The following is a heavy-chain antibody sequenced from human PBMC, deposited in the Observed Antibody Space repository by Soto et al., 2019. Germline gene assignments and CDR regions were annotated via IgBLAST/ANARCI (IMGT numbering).Heavy chain of an antibody. CDR3: ARDNGLAGSFDP. V-gene: IGHV3-48*02. D-gene: IGHD3-3*02. CDR1: GFTFRNYS. Sequence: XESLRLSCAASGFTFRNYSMNGVRQAAGKGLEWISYISIGATAIFYADSVKGRFTISRDDAKNSLYLEMNSLRDEDTSVYYCARDNGLAGSFDPWGQGALVTVSS. CDR2: ISIGATAI. J-gene: IGHJ5*02.